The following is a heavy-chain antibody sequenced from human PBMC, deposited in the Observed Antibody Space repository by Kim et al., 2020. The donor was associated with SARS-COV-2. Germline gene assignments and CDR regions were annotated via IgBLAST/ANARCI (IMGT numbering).Heavy chain of an antibody. J-gene: IGHJ4*02. D-gene: IGHD2-21*02. CDR3: ARRLYGDYYFDY. CDR1: GGSISSCCYS. Sequence: SETLSLTCTVSGGSISSCCYSWVWLRQAPGMARNCIGTICYSASTNYHPTLKGRVTMSVDTYKNQFSLRLISVTAADTAVYYCARRLYGDYYFDYWCQGTLVTVSS. CDR2: ICYSAST. V-gene: IGHV4-39*01.